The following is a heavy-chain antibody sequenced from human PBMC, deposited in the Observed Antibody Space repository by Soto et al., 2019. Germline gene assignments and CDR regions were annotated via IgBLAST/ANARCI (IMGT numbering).Heavy chain of an antibody. J-gene: IGHJ4*02. Sequence: QVQLVQSGAEVKKPGASVKVSCKASGYTFTIYDINWVRQATGQGLEWMGWMIPNSGTTGYAQKFQGRGTMTRNTSISTAYMELSSLRSEDTAVYCCARWDGDYGFDYWGQGTLVTVSS. CDR2: MIPNSGTT. CDR3: ARWDGDYGFDY. D-gene: IGHD4-17*01. CDR1: GYTFTIYD. V-gene: IGHV1-8*01.